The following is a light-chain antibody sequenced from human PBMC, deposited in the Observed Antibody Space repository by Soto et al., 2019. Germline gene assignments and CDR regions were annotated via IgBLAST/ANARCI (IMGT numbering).Light chain of an antibody. J-gene: IGKJ4*01. CDR1: QDISNY. CDR3: QQGNT. CDR2: DAS. Sequence: DLQMTQSPSSLSASVGDRVTITCQASQDISNYLNWYQQKPGKAPKLLIYDASNLETGVPSRFSGSGSGTDFTFTISSLQPEDIATYYCQQGNTFGGGTKVEIK. V-gene: IGKV1-33*01.